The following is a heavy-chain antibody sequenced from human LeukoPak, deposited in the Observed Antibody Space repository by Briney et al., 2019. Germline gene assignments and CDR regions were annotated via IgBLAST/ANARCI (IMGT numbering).Heavy chain of an antibody. Sequence: SETLSLTCAVYGGSFSGYYWSWIRQPPGKGLEWIGEINHSGSTNYNPSLKSRVTISVDTSKNQFSLKLSSVTAAVTAVYYCARWGRRMSYYYDSSGYYSFDYWGQGTLVTVSS. J-gene: IGHJ4*02. CDR2: INHSGST. D-gene: IGHD3-22*01. CDR3: ARWGRRMSYYYDSSGYYSFDY. CDR1: GGSFSGYY. V-gene: IGHV4-34*01.